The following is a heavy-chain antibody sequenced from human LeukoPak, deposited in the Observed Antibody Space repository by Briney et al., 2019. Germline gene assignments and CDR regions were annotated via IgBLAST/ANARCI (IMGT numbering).Heavy chain of an antibody. V-gene: IGHV4-59*12. D-gene: IGHD6-6*01. J-gene: IGHJ5*02. CDR1: GGSISSYY. CDR2: IYYSGST. CDR3: ARATSSFGTWPFDP. Sequence: SETLSLTCTVSGGSISSYYWSWIRQPPGKGLEWIGYIYYSGSTNYNPSLKSRVTMSVDTSKNQFSLKLSSVTAADTAVYYCARATSSFGTWPFDPWGQGTLVTVSS.